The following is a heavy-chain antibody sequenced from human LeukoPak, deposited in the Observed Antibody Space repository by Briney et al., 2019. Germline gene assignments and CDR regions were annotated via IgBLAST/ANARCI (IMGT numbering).Heavy chain of an antibody. Sequence: PGGSLRLSCAASGFSVSDNYIHWVRQPPGKGLEWVSVIYTGGSAHYADSVKGRFTISRDNSKSTLYLQMTSLRAADTAIYYCVKSCGGTGGPGIRYFDFRGRGTLVTVSS. J-gene: IGHJ4*02. CDR2: IYTGGSA. D-gene: IGHD6-13*01. CDR3: VKSCGGTGGPGIRYFDF. CDR1: GFSVSDNY. V-gene: IGHV3-53*01.